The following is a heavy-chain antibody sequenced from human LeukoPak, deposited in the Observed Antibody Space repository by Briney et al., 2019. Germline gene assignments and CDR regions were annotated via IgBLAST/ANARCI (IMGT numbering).Heavy chain of an antibody. CDR1: GFTVSSYG. V-gene: IGHV3-23*01. Sequence: GGSLRLSCAASGFTVSSYGMPWVRQAPGKGLEWVSAFIASNGSAQYAESVRGRFTISRDNTKNSLYLQMNSLRDEDTAVYFCAKARIAAAGTVAFDVWGQGTMVTVSS. J-gene: IGHJ3*01. CDR3: AKARIAAAGTVAFDV. CDR2: FIASNGSA. D-gene: IGHD6-13*01.